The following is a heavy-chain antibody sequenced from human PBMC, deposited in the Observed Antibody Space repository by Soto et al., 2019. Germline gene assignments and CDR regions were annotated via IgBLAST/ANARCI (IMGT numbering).Heavy chain of an antibody. Sequence: QVQLVQSGAEVKKPGASVKVSCKASGYTFTSYAMHWVRQAPGQRLEWMGWINAGNGNTKYSQKFQGRVTITRDPSASTAYMELSSLRSEDTAVYYCTRGLGSGSYPQLGYWGQGTLVTVYS. CDR2: INAGNGNT. CDR1: GYTFTSYA. V-gene: IGHV1-3*01. J-gene: IGHJ4*02. CDR3: TRGLGSGSYPQLGY. D-gene: IGHD3-10*01.